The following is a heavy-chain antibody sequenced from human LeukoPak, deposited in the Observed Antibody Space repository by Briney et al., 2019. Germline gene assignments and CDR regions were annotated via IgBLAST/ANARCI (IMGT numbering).Heavy chain of an antibody. CDR3: ARLNYYDSSGLDY. D-gene: IGHD3-22*01. J-gene: IGHJ4*02. CDR2: IYSGGST. Sequence: MRWVRQAPGKGLEWVSVIYSGGSTYYADSVKGRFTISRDNSKNTLYLQMNSLRAEDTAVYYCARLNYYDSSGLDYWGQGTLVTVSS. V-gene: IGHV3-66*04.